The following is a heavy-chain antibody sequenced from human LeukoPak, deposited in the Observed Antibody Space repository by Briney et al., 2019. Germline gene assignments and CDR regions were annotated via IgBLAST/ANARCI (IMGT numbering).Heavy chain of an antibody. J-gene: IGHJ6*02. CDR1: GGSISNAAYY. D-gene: IGHD2-15*01. Sequence: SETLSLTCTISGGSISNAAYYWSWVRQHPGKGLEWIGYIGYSGDTYYNPSLKSRVTISVDTSKNQFSLKLSSVTAADTAVYYCARLPGYCSGGSCYPLYYYYGMDVWGQGTTVTVSS. V-gene: IGHV4-30-4*08. CDR2: IGYSGDT. CDR3: ARLPGYCSGGSCYPLYYYYGMDV.